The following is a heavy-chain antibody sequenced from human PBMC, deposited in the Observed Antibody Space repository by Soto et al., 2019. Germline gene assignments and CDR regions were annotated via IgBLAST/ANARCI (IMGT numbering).Heavy chain of an antibody. J-gene: IGHJ6*02. Sequence: GGSLRLSCAAPGFTFSTYAMSWVRQAPGKGLEWVSVISGSGDNTYYADSVKGRFTISRDNSKNTLYLQMNSLRAEDTAVYYCAKEILTGYYNYYYYGLDVWGQGTTVTVSS. CDR2: ISGSGDNT. D-gene: IGHD3-9*01. V-gene: IGHV3-23*01. CDR3: AKEILTGYYNYYYYGLDV. CDR1: GFTFSTYA.